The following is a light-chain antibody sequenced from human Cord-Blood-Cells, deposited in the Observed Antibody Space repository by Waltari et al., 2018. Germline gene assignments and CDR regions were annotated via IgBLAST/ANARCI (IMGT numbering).Light chain of an antibody. CDR2: EGS. CDR1: SSDAGSYHL. V-gene: IGLV2-23*01. CDR3: CSYAGSSTWV. J-gene: IGLJ3*02. Sequence: QSALTQPAPVSGSPGQSITISCTGTSSDAGSYHLVSWYQQHPGKAPKPMIYEGSKRPSGVSNRFSGSKSGNTASLTISGLQAEDEADYYCCSYAGSSTWVFGGGTKLTVL.